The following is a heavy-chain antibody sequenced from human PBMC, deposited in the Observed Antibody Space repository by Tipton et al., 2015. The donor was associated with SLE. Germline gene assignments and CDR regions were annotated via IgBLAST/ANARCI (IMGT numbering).Heavy chain of an antibody. V-gene: IGHV3-21*01. Sequence: GSLRLSCAASGFTFSSYSMNWVRQAPGKGLEWVSSISSSSSYIYYADSVKGRFTISRDNAKNSLYLQMNSLRAEDTAVYYCARGSLVVVAASDYWGQGTLVTVSS. CDR1: GFTFSSYS. D-gene: IGHD2-15*01. J-gene: IGHJ4*02. CDR2: ISSSSSYI. CDR3: ARGSLVVVAASDY.